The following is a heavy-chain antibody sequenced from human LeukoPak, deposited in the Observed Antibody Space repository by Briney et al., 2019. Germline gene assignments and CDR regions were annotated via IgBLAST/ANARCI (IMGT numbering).Heavy chain of an antibody. CDR1: GYSISSGYY. D-gene: IGHD6-6*01. CDR3: ARDWGATIAARTIGFDP. V-gene: IGHV4-38-2*02. CDR2: IYHSGST. Sequence: SETLSLTCTVSGYSISSGYYWGWIRQPPGKGLEWIGSIYHSGSTYYNPSLKSRVTISVDTSKNQFSLKLSSVTAADTAVYYCARDWGATIAARTIGFDPWGQGTLVTVSS. J-gene: IGHJ5*02.